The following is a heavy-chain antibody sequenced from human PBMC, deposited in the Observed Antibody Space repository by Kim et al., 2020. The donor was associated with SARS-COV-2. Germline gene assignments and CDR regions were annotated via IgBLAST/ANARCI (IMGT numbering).Heavy chain of an antibody. Sequence: SVKVSCKASGGTFSSYAISWVRQAPGQGLEWMGGIIPIFGTANYAQKFQGRVTITADESTSTAYMELSSLRSEDTAVYYCARDIFGVAAAGTTVMNYYYSMDVWGQGTTVTVSS. CDR2: IIPIFGTA. V-gene: IGHV1-69*13. CDR1: GGTFSSYA. D-gene: IGHD6-13*01. CDR3: ARDIFGVAAAGTTVMNYYYSMDV. J-gene: IGHJ6*02.